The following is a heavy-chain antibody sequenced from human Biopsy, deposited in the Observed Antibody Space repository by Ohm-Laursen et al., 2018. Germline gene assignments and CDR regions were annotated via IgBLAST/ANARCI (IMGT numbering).Heavy chain of an antibody. J-gene: IGHJ4*02. CDR2: IYLDGNT. CDR3: VRGRAY. CDR1: GFGMYA. V-gene: IGHV3-53*01. Sequence: SLRLSCAASGFGMYAMHWVRQAPGKGLEWVSIIYLDGNTYYTDSVKGRFTISRDNSKNALYLQMNSLRPADTAKYYCVRGRAYWGQGTLVTVSS.